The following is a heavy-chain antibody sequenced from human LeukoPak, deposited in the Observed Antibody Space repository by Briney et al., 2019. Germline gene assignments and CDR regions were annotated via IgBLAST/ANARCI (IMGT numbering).Heavy chain of an antibody. Sequence: SETLSLTCTVSGGSISSSSYYWGWIRQPPGKGLEWIGSIYYSGSTYYNPSLKSRVTISVDTSKNQFSLKLSSVTAADTAVYYCARDRTYGDYYFDYWGQGTLVTVSS. CDR1: GGSISSSSYY. CDR3: ARDRTYGDYYFDY. CDR2: IYYSGST. D-gene: IGHD4-17*01. J-gene: IGHJ4*02. V-gene: IGHV4-39*07.